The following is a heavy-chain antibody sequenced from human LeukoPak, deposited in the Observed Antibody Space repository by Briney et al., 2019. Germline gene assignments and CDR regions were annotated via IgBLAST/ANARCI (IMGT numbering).Heavy chain of an antibody. CDR3: ARDLGLRGVTNWFDP. CDR2: ISAYNGNT. Sequence: GASVKVSCKASGYTFTSYGISWVRQAPGQGLEWMGWISAYNGNTNYAQKLQGRVTMTTDTSTSTAYMELRSLRSDDTAVYYCARDLGLRGVTNWFDPWGQGTLVTVSS. V-gene: IGHV1-18*01. D-gene: IGHD3-10*01. J-gene: IGHJ5*02. CDR1: GYTFTSYG.